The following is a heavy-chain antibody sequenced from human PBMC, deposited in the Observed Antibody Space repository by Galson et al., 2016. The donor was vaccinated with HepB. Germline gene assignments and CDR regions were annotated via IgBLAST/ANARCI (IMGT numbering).Heavy chain of an antibody. CDR3: ARAVTRTGLGTFDV. V-gene: IGHV3-30*03. D-gene: IGHD3/OR15-3a*01. Sequence: SLRLSCAASGFTFSSYGMHWVRQAPGKGLEWVAVISYDGSNKYYADSVKGRFTISRDNSKNTLYLQMNSLRPEDTAVYYCARAVTRTGLGTFDVWGQGTMVTVSS. CDR1: GFTFSSYG. J-gene: IGHJ3*01. CDR2: ISYDGSNK.